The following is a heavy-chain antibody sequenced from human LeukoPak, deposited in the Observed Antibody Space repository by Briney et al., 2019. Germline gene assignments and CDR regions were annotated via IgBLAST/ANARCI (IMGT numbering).Heavy chain of an antibody. CDR2: ISSSSSDI. CDR1: GFTFRSHW. CDR3: AGEIVGTTTLFDY. V-gene: IGHV3-21*01. J-gene: IGHJ4*02. D-gene: IGHD1-26*01. Sequence: GGSLRLSCAASGFTFRSHWMNWVRQAPGKGLEWVSSISSSSSDIYYADSVKGRFTISRDNAKNSLYLQMNSLTAEDTAVYYCAGEIVGTTTLFDYWGQGTLVTVS.